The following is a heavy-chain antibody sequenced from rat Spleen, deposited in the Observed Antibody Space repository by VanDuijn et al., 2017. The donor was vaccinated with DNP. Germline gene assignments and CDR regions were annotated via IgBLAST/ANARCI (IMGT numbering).Heavy chain of an antibody. J-gene: IGHJ2*01. CDR1: GFTFSNYD. CDR2: ISPSGGST. V-gene: IGHV5S23*01. Sequence: EVQLVESGGGLVQPGRSLKLSCAASGFTFSNYDMAWVRQAPTKGLEWVASISPSGGSTYYPDSVKGRFTISRDNAKSTLYLQMDSLRSEDTATYYCARGLLQWRGFDYWGQGVMVTVSS. CDR3: ARGLLQWRGFDY. D-gene: IGHD1-1*01.